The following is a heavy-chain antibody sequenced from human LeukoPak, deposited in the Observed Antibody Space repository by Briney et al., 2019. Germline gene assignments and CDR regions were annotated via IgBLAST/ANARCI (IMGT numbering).Heavy chain of an antibody. CDR2: IYPGDSNT. V-gene: IGHV5-51*01. CDR1: GYSFTNYW. J-gene: IGHJ4*02. D-gene: IGHD2-2*01. CDR3: ARHDAYCSSTSCHLDY. Sequence: KPGASLKISCTGAGYSFTNYWIDCGRQMAGKVLEWMGIIYPGDSNTRYSPSFQGQVTISADKSISTAYLQWSSLKASDTAIYYCARHDAYCSSTSCHLDYWGQGTLVTVSS.